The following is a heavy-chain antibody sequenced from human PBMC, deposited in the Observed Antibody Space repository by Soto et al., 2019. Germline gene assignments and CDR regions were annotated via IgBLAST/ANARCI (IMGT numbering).Heavy chain of an antibody. V-gene: IGHV1-46*01. CDR1: GYTFTNYY. CDR2: INPSDGTT. D-gene: IGHD5-18*01. Sequence: QVQLVQSGAEVKKPGASVKVSCKTSGYTFTNYYIHWVRQAPGQRLEWMGLINPSDGTTRDAQQFQGSVNMTRDTFTSTVYMALSSLRSEDTAVYYCARAVVSTQGNRQYFYGMDVWGEGTTVSVS. J-gene: IGHJ6*02. CDR3: ARAVVSTQGNRQYFYGMDV.